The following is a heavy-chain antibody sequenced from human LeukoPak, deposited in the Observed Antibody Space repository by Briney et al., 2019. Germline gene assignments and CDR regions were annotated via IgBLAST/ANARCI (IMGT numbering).Heavy chain of an antibody. CDR3: ARGSDYYDSSGYYRLEWFDP. V-gene: IGHV1-8*01. CDR1: GYTFTSYD. D-gene: IGHD3-22*01. Sequence: ASVKVSCKASGYTFTSYDINWVRQATGQGLEWMGWMNPNSGNTGYAQKFQGRATMTRNTSISTAYMELSSLRSEDTAVYYCARGSDYYDSSGYYRLEWFDPWGQGTLVTVSS. J-gene: IGHJ5*02. CDR2: MNPNSGNT.